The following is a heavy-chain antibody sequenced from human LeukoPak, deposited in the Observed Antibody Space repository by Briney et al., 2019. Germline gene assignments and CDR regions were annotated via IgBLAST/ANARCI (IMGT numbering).Heavy chain of an antibody. V-gene: IGHV1-8*02. J-gene: IGHJ5*02. CDR3: ARGSSSYNP. CDR2: MNPNSGNT. Sequence: ASVKVSCKASGYTFTGYYMHWVRQAPGQGLEWMGWMNPNSGNTGYAQKFQGRVTMTRNTSISTAYMELSSLRSEDTAVYYCARGSSSYNPWGQGTLVTVSS. CDR1: GYTFTGYY. D-gene: IGHD6-13*01.